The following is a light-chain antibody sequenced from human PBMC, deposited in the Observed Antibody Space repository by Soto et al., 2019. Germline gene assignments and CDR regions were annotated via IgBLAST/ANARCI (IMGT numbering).Light chain of an antibody. CDR2: GAS. Sequence: EIVLTQSPGTLSLSPGEGATLSCRASESVSSNYLAWYQQKPGQPPRLLIYGASSRATGITDRFSGSGSGTYFTLIISRLEPEDFAVFYCQQSGTSPFTFGPGTKVDIK. V-gene: IGKV3-20*01. CDR3: QQSGTSPFT. CDR1: ESVSSNY. J-gene: IGKJ3*01.